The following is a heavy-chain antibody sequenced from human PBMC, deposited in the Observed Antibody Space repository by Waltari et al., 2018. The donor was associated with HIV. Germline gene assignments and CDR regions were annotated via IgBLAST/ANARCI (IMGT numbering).Heavy chain of an antibody. CDR2: INENGDEK. D-gene: IGHD2-15*01. CDR1: GFAFSRYW. J-gene: IGHJ4*02. Sequence: EVQLAESGGGLVQPGGSLNVSCDVSGFAFSRYWMSWVRQAPGKGPEWVANINENGDEKYHVDSMKGRFVISRDNTKQSLYLEMKNLRVEDTAVYYCVRGLGSFWGQGTLVTVSS. V-gene: IGHV3-7*04. CDR3: VRGLGSF.